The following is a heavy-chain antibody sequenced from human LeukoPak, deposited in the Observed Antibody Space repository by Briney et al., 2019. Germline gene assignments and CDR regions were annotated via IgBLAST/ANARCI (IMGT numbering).Heavy chain of an antibody. CDR3: VRTSPTYYYMDV. CDR2: MNPNSGNT. Sequence: ASVKVSCKASGYTFTSYDINRVRQATGQGLEWMGWMNPNSGNTGYAQKFQGRVTMTRNTSISTAYMELSSLRSEDTAVYYCVRTSPTYYYMDVWGKGATVTVSS. D-gene: IGHD4-17*01. CDR1: GYTFTSYD. J-gene: IGHJ6*03. V-gene: IGHV1-8*01.